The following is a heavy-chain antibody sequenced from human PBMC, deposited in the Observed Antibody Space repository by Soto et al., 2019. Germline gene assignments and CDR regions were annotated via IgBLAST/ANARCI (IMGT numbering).Heavy chain of an antibody. CDR3: ARWDEPSPYNWYEP. D-gene: IGHD1-26*01. Sequence: QVQLVQTGAEVKKPGYSVKVSCKSSRGAFSSYAISWVRQDPGRGLEWIGGVIPIFGTANYAQKFQGRVKINADETKSKAYKEQQSQTCEDTGVYYCARWDEPSPYNWYEPRGPGTQVTV. CDR2: VIPIFGTA. CDR1: RGAFSSYA. V-gene: IGHV1-69*01. J-gene: IGHJ5*01.